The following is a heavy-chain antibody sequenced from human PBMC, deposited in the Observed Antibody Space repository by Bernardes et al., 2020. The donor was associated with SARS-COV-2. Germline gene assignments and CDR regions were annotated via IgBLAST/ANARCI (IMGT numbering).Heavy chain of an antibody. CDR1: GFTFSSYW. D-gene: IGHD4-17*01. CDR3: VREGLTTDGYFDR. CDR2: IKSDGSDT. J-gene: IGHJ3*02. Sequence: GGSLRLSCVASGFTFSSYWMHWVRQVPGKGLVWVSRIKSDGSDTSYRDSVKGRFTISRDNAKNTLYLQMTNLRVDDTTVYYCVREGLTTDGYFDRWGQGTMVTVSS. V-gene: IGHV3-74*03.